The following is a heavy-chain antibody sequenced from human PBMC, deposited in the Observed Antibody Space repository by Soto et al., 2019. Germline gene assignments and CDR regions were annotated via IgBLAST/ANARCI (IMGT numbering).Heavy chain of an antibody. V-gene: IGHV1-69*08. CDR2: IIPILGIA. Sequence: QVQLVQSGAEVKKPGSSVKVSCKASGGTFSSYTISWVRQAPGQGLEWMGRIIPILGIANYAPKFQGRVTITADKSTSTAYMELSSLRSEDTAVYSCARDPEWRARDGYNHVANDYWGQGTLVTVSS. J-gene: IGHJ4*02. CDR1: GGTFSSYT. D-gene: IGHD3-3*01. CDR3: ARDPEWRARDGYNHVANDY.